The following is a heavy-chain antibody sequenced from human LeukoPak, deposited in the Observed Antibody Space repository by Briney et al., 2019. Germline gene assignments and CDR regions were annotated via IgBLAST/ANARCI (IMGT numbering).Heavy chain of an antibody. D-gene: IGHD3-22*01. V-gene: IGHV3-48*01. J-gene: IGHJ3*02. Sequence: PGGSLRLSCAASGFTFSSYSMNWVRQAPGKGLEWVSYSYSSSSSSSIYYADSVKGRFTISRDNAKNSLYLQMNSLRAEDTAVYYCARKGYYSQAFDMWGQGIMVTVSS. CDR2: SSSSSSSI. CDR3: ARKGYYSQAFDM. CDR1: GFTFSSYS.